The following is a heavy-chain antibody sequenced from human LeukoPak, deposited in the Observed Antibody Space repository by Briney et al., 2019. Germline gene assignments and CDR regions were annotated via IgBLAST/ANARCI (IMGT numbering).Heavy chain of an antibody. CDR3: ATKQWLAPPPDS. CDR1: GFTFSSYS. V-gene: IGHV3-74*01. Sequence: GGSLRLSCAASGFTFSSYSMNWVRQAPGKGLESVSRINTDGTVTTYADSVKGRFTVSRDNADNTMFLQMNSVRDEDTAVYYCATKQWLAPPPDSWGQGTPVTVSS. CDR2: INTDGTVT. J-gene: IGHJ4*02. D-gene: IGHD6-19*01.